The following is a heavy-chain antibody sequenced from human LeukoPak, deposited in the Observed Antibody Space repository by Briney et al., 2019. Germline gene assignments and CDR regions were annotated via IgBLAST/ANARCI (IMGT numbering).Heavy chain of an antibody. CDR1: GFTFSNYA. CDR2: ISGSGTRT. J-gene: IGHJ4*02. V-gene: IGHV3-23*01. Sequence: PGGSLRLSCAASGFTFSNYAMGWVRQAPGKRLEWVSGISGSGTRTYYADSVKGRFTISRDNSKNTLCLQMNSLRAEDTALYYCAKKVAGATNPLDYWGQGTLVTVSS. CDR3: AKKVAGATNPLDY. D-gene: IGHD1-26*01.